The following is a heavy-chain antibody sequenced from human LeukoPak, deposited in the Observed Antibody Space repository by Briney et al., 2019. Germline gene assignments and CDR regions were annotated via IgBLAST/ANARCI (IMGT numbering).Heavy chain of an antibody. Sequence: GGSLRLSCAASGFIFINYVMNWVRQAPGKGLEWVSLISGDGVSTFYADSVKGRFSISRDNSKNSLCLEMNSLRTEDAAMYYCAKESGKFDYWGQGTLVAVSS. CDR2: ISGDGVST. CDR3: AKESGKFDY. CDR1: GFIFINYV. V-gene: IGHV3-43*02. J-gene: IGHJ4*02.